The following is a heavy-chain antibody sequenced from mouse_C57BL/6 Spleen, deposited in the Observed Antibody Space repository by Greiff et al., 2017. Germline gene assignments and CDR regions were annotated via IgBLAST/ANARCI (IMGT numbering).Heavy chain of an antibody. CDR1: GYTFTSYW. V-gene: IGHV1-64*01. Sequence: QVQLQQPGAELVKPGASVKLSCKASGYTFTSYWMHWVKQRPGQGLEWIGMIRPNSGSTNYNEKFKSKATLTVDKSSSTAYMQLSSLTSEESAVYYCATTPITPNPFYYFDYWGQGTTLTVSA. D-gene: IGHD6-1*01. J-gene: IGHJ2*01. CDR3: ATTPITPNPFYYFDY. CDR2: IRPNSGST.